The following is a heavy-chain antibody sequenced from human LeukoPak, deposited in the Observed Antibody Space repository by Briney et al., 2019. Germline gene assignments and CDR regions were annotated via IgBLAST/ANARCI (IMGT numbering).Heavy chain of an antibody. D-gene: IGHD3-9*01. Sequence: PGRSLRLSCVASGFTFSTYTMTWVRQAPGKGLEWLSYIDPSSGVIHYADSVKSRFTISRDNDKNSLYLQMNTLRVEDTAVYYCARDPPSGFREARSLTDSDYWGQRTLVTVSS. V-gene: IGHV3-48*01. CDR3: ARDPPSGFREARSLTDSDY. CDR2: IDPSSGVI. CDR1: GFTFSTYT. J-gene: IGHJ4*02.